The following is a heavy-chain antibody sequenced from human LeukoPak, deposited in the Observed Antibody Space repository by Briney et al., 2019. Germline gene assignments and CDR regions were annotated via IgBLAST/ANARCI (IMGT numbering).Heavy chain of an antibody. J-gene: IGHJ5*02. Sequence: SETLSLTCAVYGGSFSGYYWSWIRQPPGKGLEWIGKINHSGSTNYNPSLKSRVTISVDTSKNQFSLKLSSVTAADTAVYYCARVEIAAAAADPWGQGTLVTVSS. CDR3: ARVEIAAAAADP. D-gene: IGHD6-13*01. CDR1: GGSFSGYY. V-gene: IGHV4-34*01. CDR2: INHSGST.